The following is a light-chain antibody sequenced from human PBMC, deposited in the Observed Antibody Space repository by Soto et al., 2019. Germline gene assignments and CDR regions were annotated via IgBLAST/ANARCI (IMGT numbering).Light chain of an antibody. CDR3: QQYGTSLRT. J-gene: IGKJ2*01. V-gene: IGKV3-20*01. CDR1: QSLSSSY. CDR2: GVS. Sequence: EIVLTQSPGTLSLSPGERATLSCRASQSLSSSYLAWYQQKPGQAPRLLIYGVSSRATGIPDRFSGSGSGTDFTISVSRVEPEDFAVYYCQQYGTSLRTFGQGTKLEIK.